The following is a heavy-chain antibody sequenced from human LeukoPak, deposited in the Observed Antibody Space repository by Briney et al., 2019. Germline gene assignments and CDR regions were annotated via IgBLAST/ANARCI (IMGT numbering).Heavy chain of an antibody. D-gene: IGHD2-2*01. CDR2: IIPILGIA. J-gene: IGHJ6*03. V-gene: IGHV1-69*02. CDR1: GATFCSYT. Sequence: SVKVSCKASGATFCSYTISWVRQAPGHGLGWMGRIIPILGIANYAQKFRGRVTITADKATSTAYMELSSLRSEDTAVYYCARGPIVVVPAARYYYYYYMDVWGKGTTVTVSS. CDR3: ARGPIVVVPAARYYYYYYMDV.